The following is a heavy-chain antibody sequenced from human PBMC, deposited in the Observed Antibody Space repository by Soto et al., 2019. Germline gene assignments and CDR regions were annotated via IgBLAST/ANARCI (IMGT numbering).Heavy chain of an antibody. Sequence: SLRLSCAASGFTFSNYGMHWVRQAPGKGLEWVAIIWHDGNNKYYADSLRGRFISSRDNSKNRLYLQMNSLRAEAPAVYYCASDLVGASDSYGLDVWGQGTPVTVSS. J-gene: IGHJ6*02. V-gene: IGHV3-33*01. D-gene: IGHD1-26*01. CDR3: ASDLVGASDSYGLDV. CDR2: IWHDGNNK. CDR1: GFTFSNYG.